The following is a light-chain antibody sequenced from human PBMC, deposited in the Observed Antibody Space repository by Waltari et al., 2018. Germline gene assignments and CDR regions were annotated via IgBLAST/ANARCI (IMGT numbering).Light chain of an antibody. Sequence: EDVLTPSPGSLPFSPGGRATLSCRASQSVRKYLAWYQQKPGQAPRLLIYPASSRATGIPDRFSGSGFGTDFSLTISRLEPEDFAVYCCQKYDSLPATFGQGTKVEIK. J-gene: IGKJ1*01. CDR1: QSVRKY. CDR2: PAS. V-gene: IGKV3-20*01. CDR3: QKYDSLPAT.